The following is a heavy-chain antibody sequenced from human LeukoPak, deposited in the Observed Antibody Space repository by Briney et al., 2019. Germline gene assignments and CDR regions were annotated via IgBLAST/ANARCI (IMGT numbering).Heavy chain of an antibody. J-gene: IGHJ6*02. CDR3: ARSGTVTNYYYYGMDV. CDR1: GDSISSTSHY. V-gene: IGHV4-39*01. Sequence: SETLSLTCTVSGDSISSTSHYWDWIRQPPGKGLEWIGNIYFTGSTYYCPSLKSRVTISVDRSKNQFSLKLSSVTAADTAVYYCARSGTVTNYYYYGMDVWGQGTTVTVSS. CDR2: IYFTGST. D-gene: IGHD1-1*01.